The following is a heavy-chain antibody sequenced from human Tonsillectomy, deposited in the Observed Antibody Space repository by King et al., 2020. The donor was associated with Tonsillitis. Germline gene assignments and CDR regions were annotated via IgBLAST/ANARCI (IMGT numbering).Heavy chain of an antibody. V-gene: IGHV4-61*01. Sequence: QLQESGPGLVKTSETLSLTCIVSGDSVSSGSNYWNWIRQPPGQRLEWLAYIYYTGNTNYNPSLNGRATISRDTSKNQLSLRLYSVTAADTAVYYCARSNGYGGGNWFDPWGQGTLVTVSS. CDR3: ARSNGYGGGNWFDP. CDR2: IYYTGNT. CDR1: GDSVSSGSNY. J-gene: IGHJ5*02. D-gene: IGHD6-25*01.